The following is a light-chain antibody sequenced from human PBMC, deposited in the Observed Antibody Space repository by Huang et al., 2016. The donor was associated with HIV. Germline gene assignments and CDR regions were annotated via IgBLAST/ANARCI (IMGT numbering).Light chain of an antibody. Sequence: EIVMTQSPATLSVSPGERVTLSCRASQRVGSTLAWYQHKPGQAPRLLIYGASTRATGIPARFSGSGSGTEFTLTISSLQSEDFAVYYCQQYNNWPPWTFGQGTKVEV. CDR1: QRVGST. J-gene: IGKJ1*01. CDR3: QQYNNWPPWT. V-gene: IGKV3-15*01. CDR2: GAS.